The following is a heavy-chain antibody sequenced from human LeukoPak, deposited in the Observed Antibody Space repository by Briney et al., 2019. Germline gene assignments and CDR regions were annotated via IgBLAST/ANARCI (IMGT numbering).Heavy chain of an antibody. J-gene: IGHJ4*02. V-gene: IGHV3-30*18. Sequence: PGRSLRLSCAASGFTFSSYGMHWIRQAPGKGLEWVSVISYDGSNKYYADSVKGRFTISRDNSKNTLYLQMNSLRAEDTAVYYCAKDRHPAMYYFDYWGQGTLGTVSS. CDR2: ISYDGSNK. CDR3: AKDRHPAMYYFDY. CDR1: GFTFSSYG.